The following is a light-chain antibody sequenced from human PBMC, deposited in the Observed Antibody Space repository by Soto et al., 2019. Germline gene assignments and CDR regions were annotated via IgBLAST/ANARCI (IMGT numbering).Light chain of an antibody. CDR1: RSDVGRYNY. V-gene: IGLV2-14*01. CDR2: EVT. J-gene: IGLJ2*01. CDR3: SSYSTTSSPHVL. Sequence: QSGLTQPASVSGSPGQSITISCTGTRSDVGRYNYVSWYQQHPGKAPKLLIYEVTYRPSGVSTRFSASKSGSTASLTISGIQAEDEADYYCSSYSTTSSPHVLFGGGTKLTVL.